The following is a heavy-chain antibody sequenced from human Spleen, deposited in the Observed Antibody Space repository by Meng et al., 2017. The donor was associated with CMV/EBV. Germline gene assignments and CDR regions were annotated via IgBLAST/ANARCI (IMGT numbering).Heavy chain of an antibody. CDR1: GYTFTAHY. D-gene: IGHD1-1*01. CDR3: ARATGKWLQSLGY. V-gene: IGHV1-2*02. CDR2: INPKSGNT. Sequence: KASGYTFTAHYIHWVRQAPGQGLEWMGWINPKSGNTNYAQKFQGRVTMSRDTSISTAYMELRRLTSDDTAVYYCARATGKWLQSLGYWGQGTLVTVSS. J-gene: IGHJ4*02.